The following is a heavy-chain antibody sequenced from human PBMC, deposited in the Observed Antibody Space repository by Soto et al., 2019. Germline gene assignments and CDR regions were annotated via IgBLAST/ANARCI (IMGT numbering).Heavy chain of an antibody. CDR2: INPSGGST. CDR1: GYTFTSNY. Sequence: ASVKVSCKASGYTFTSNYMHWVRQAPGQGLEWMGIINPSGGSTSYAQKFQGRVTMTRDTSTSTVYMELSSLRSEDTAVYYCARGGYSGYDGYYYYMDVWGKGTTVTVSS. V-gene: IGHV1-46*03. D-gene: IGHD5-12*01. CDR3: ARGGYSGYDGYYYYMDV. J-gene: IGHJ6*03.